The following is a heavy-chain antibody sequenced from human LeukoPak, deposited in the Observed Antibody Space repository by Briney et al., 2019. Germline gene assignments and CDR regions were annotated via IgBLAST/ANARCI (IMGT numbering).Heavy chain of an antibody. CDR1: GFTFSGYW. CDR2: INSDGSST. J-gene: IGHJ4*02. Sequence: QPGGSRRLSCAASGFTFSGYWMHWVRQAPGKGLVWVSRINSDGSSTTYADSVKGRFTISRDNAKNTLYLQMNSLRAEDTAVYYCARDPVYYDSRGYYSGGWYFDYWGQGTLVTVSS. D-gene: IGHD3-22*01. V-gene: IGHV3-74*03. CDR3: ARDPVYYDSRGYYSGGWYFDY.